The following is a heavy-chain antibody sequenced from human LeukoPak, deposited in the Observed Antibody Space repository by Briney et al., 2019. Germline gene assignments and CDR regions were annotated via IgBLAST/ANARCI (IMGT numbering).Heavy chain of an antibody. CDR1: AFTFSSYS. J-gene: IGHJ5*02. D-gene: IGHD6-13*01. Sequence: GGSLRLSCAASAFTFSSYSMNWVRQAPGKGLEWVSYISSNNSTIYYADSVKGRFTISRDNAKDSLYLQMNSLRAEDTAVYYCVRDLHSSTWYRDWFDPWGQGTLVTVSS. CDR3: VRDLHSSTWYRDWFDP. CDR2: ISSNNSTI. V-gene: IGHV3-48*01.